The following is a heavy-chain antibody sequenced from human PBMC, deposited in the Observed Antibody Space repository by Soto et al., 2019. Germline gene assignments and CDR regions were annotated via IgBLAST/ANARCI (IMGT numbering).Heavy chain of an antibody. Sequence: ASVKVSCKASGGTFSSYAISWVRQAPGQGLEWMGGIIPIFGTANYAQKFQGRVTITADESTSTAYVELSSLRSEDTAVYYCASAYDILTGYYIHYYYGMDVWGQGTTVTVSS. V-gene: IGHV1-69*13. CDR2: IIPIFGTA. CDR1: GGTFSSYA. D-gene: IGHD3-9*01. J-gene: IGHJ6*02. CDR3: ASAYDILTGYYIHYYYGMDV.